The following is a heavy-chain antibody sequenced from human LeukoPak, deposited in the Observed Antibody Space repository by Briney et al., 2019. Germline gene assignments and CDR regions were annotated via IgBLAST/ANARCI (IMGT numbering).Heavy chain of an antibody. CDR1: GYTFTGYY. CDR3: ARDGFGELLGEVFDY. V-gene: IGHV1-2*02. CDR2: INPNSGGT. D-gene: IGHD3-10*01. J-gene: IGHJ4*02. Sequence: ASVKVSCKASGYTFTGYYMHWVRQAPGQGLEWMGWINPNSGGTNYAQKFQGRVTTTRDTSISTAYMELSRLRSDDTAVYYCARDGFGELLGEVFDYWGQGTLVTVSS.